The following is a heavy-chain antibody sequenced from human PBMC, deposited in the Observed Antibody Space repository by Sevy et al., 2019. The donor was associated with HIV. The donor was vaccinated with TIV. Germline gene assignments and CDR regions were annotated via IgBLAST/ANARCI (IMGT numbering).Heavy chain of an antibody. D-gene: IGHD4-17*01. V-gene: IGHV3-23*01. J-gene: IGHJ4*02. Sequence: GGSLRLSCAASGFTFSSYAMSWVRQAPWKGLEWVSVISGSGVNAYYADSVKGRFTISRDNSKNTLYLQMNSLRGEDTAVYYCAKDRRYGDIGLFDYWGQGTLVTVSS. CDR2: ISGSGVNA. CDR3: AKDRRYGDIGLFDY. CDR1: GFTFSSYA.